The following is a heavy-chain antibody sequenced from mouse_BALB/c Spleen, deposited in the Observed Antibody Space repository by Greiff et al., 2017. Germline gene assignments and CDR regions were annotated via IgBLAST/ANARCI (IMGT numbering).Heavy chain of an antibody. V-gene: IGHV3-2*02. D-gene: IGHD2-14*01. J-gene: IGHJ4*01. CDR1: GYSITSDYA. CDR2: ISYSGST. CDR3: ARGWGYDDAMDY. Sequence: EVKLQESGPGLVKPSQSLSLTCTVTGYSITSDYAWNWIRQFPGNKLEWMGYISYSGSTSYNPSLKSRISITRDTSKNQFFLQLNSVTTEDTATYYCARGWGYDDAMDYWGQGTSGTVSS.